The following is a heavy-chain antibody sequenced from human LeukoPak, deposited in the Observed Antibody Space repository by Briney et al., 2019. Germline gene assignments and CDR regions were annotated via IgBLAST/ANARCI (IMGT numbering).Heavy chain of an antibody. CDR2: ISSSGSTI. Sequence: GGSLRLSCAASGFTFSNYSMNWVRQAPGKGLEWVSYISSSGSTIYYADSVKGRFTISRDNAKNSLYLQMNSLRAEDTAVYYCARDGTDYGDQKFDYWGQGTLVTVSS. V-gene: IGHV3-48*04. CDR3: ARDGTDYGDQKFDY. J-gene: IGHJ4*02. CDR1: GFTFSNYS. D-gene: IGHD4-17*01.